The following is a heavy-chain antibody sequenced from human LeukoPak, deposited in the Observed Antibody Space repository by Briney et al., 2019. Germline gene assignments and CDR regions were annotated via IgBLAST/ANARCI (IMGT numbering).Heavy chain of an antibody. CDR2: IYYSGST. J-gene: IGHJ4*02. CDR1: GGSISSDGYY. CDR3: ARDSGPYCSSTSCSIDY. Sequence: SETLSLTCTVSGGSISSDGYYWSWIRQHPGKGLEWIGYIYYSGSTYYNPSLKSRLTISVDTSKNQFSLKLSSVTAADTAVYYCARDSGPYCSSTSCSIDYWGQGTLVTVSS. D-gene: IGHD2-2*01. V-gene: IGHV4-31*03.